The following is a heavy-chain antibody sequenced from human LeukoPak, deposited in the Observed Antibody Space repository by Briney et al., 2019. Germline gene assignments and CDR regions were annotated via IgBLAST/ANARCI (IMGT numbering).Heavy chain of an antibody. J-gene: IGHJ6*02. CDR2: INHSGST. Sequence: SETLSLTCAVYGGSFSGYYWSWIRQPPGKGLEWIGEINHSGSTNYNPSLKSRVTISVDTSKNQFSLKLSSVTAADTAVYYCASLEYCSSTSCYTPGASGVYYGMDVWGQGTTVTVSS. CDR3: ASLEYCSSTSCYTPGASGVYYGMDV. D-gene: IGHD2-2*02. CDR1: GGSFSGYY. V-gene: IGHV4-34*01.